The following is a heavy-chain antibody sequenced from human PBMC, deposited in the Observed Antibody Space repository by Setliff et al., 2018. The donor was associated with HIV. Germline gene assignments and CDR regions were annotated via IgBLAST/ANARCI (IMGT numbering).Heavy chain of an antibody. D-gene: IGHD3-22*01. CDR3: ARAYNVYDYRSDSSGYDY. J-gene: IGHJ4*02. CDR1: GFTFSTYC. Sequence: GGSLRLSCAASGFTFSTYCMNWVRQAPGKGLEWVSSISSSSSYIYYADSVKGRFTISRDNSKNTLYLQMNSLRAEDTAVYYCARAYNVYDYRSDSSGYDYWGQGTLVTVSS. CDR2: ISSSSSYI. V-gene: IGHV3-21*04.